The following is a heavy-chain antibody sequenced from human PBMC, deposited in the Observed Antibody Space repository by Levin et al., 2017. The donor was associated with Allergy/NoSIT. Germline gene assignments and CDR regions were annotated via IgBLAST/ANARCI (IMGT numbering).Heavy chain of an antibody. J-gene: IGHJ3*02. Sequence: AGGSLRLSCAASGFTFSAYSLNWVRQAPGKGLEWVSCITSSTYKSYADSVKGRFTTSRDNAKNSLFLQMNSLRVDDAAVYYCARDGSYDACDSWGPGTMVTVSS. CDR2: ITSSTYK. CDR1: GFTFSAYS. V-gene: IGHV3-21*01. CDR3: ARDGSYDACDS. D-gene: IGHD6-6*01.